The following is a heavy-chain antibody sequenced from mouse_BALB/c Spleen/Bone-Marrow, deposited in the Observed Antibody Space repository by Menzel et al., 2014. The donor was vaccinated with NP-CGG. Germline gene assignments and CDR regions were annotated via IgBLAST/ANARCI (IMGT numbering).Heavy chain of an antibody. V-gene: IGHV1-14*01. CDR3: ARGGYGNVYYAMDY. CDR1: GYTFTSYV. Sequence: QLQESGPELVKPGASVKMSCKASGYTFTSYVMHWVKQKPGQGLEWIGYINPYSDGTKYNEKFKGKATLTSDKSSSTAYMELSSLTSEDSAVYYCARGGYGNVYYAMDYWGQGTSVTVSS. J-gene: IGHJ4*01. D-gene: IGHD2-10*02. CDR2: INPYSDGT.